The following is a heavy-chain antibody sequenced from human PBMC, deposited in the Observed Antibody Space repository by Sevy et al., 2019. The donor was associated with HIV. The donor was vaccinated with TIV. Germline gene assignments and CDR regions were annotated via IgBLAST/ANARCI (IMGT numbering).Heavy chain of an antibody. CDR3: ASDSGDYPYYFDH. Sequence: SQTLSLTCAVSGDSIGSGIYSWNWIRQPPGKGLEWIGYIYHTGNTYYNPSLRSRVTISVETSKNHFSLKLTSVTAAETAVYYCASDSGDYPYYFDHWGQGTLVTVSS. V-gene: IGHV4-30-2*01. J-gene: IGHJ4*02. CDR2: IYHTGNT. D-gene: IGHD2-21*02. CDR1: GDSIGSGIYS.